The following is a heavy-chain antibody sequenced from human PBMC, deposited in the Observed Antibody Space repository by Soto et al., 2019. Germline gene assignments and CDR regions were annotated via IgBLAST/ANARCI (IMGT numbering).Heavy chain of an antibody. CDR3: ARSYYDSRVYLYDYYHNGMDV. CDR1: GYTFTNYD. Sequence: ASVKVSCKASGYTFTNYDINWVRQATGQGLEWMGWMNPNSGNTGYAQKFQGRVTMTSNTDISTAYMELSSLRSEDTAVYYCARSYYDSRVYLYDYYHNGMDVWGKGTTVTVSS. CDR2: MNPNSGNT. J-gene: IGHJ6*04. V-gene: IGHV1-8*01. D-gene: IGHD3-22*01.